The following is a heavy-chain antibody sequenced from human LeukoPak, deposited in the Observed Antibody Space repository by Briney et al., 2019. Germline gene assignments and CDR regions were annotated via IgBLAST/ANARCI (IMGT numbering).Heavy chain of an antibody. CDR3: AKLLSGSKDFDY. CDR1: GFSFSSYG. Sequence: PGGSLRLSCATSGFSFSSYGMHWVRQAPGKGLEWVAVIWFDGSNENYADSVKGRFTITRDNSNNTLHLQMNNLRAEDTALYYCAKLLSGSKDFDYWGRGTLVTVSS. CDR2: IWFDGSNE. V-gene: IGHV3-33*06. D-gene: IGHD1-26*01. J-gene: IGHJ4*02.